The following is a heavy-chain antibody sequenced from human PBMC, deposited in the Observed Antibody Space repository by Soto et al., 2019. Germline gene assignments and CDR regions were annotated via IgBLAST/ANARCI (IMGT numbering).Heavy chain of an antibody. D-gene: IGHD3-3*01. Sequence: SSVKVSCKASGGAFSSYAIGWVRQAPGQGLEWMGGVMPIFGTANDAQKFQGRVTITADESTSTAYMELSSLRSEDTAVYYCARSHPYYDFWSGYYRLNYYYYYGMDVWGQGTTVTVSS. CDR2: VMPIFGTA. J-gene: IGHJ6*02. CDR3: ARSHPYYDFWSGYYRLNYYYYYGMDV. V-gene: IGHV1-69*13. CDR1: GGAFSSYA.